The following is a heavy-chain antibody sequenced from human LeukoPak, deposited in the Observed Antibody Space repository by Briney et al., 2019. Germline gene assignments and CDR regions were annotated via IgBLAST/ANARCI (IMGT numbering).Heavy chain of an antibody. CDR1: GYTFTSYG. CDR2: ISAYNGNT. Sequence: GASVKVSCKASGYTFTSYGISWVRQAPGQGLEWMGWISAYNGNTNYAQKLQGRVTMTTDTSTSTAYMELRSLRSDDTAVYYCARAVMVRDYYYYSYGMDVWGQGTTVTVSS. V-gene: IGHV1-18*01. J-gene: IGHJ6*02. D-gene: IGHD3-10*01. CDR3: ARAVMVRDYYYYSYGMDV.